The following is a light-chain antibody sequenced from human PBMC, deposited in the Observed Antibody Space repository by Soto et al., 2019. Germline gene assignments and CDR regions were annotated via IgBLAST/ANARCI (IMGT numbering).Light chain of an antibody. Sequence: DIQMTQSPSTLSASVGDRVTITCRASQYIHNYLAWYQQKPGEAPKLLIYEAANLESGVPSRFSGSGTGTEFTLTICSLQPDDFATYYCQQSNNYPWTFGQGTRVEI. J-gene: IGKJ1*01. CDR1: QYIHNY. CDR3: QQSNNYPWT. CDR2: EAA. V-gene: IGKV1-5*03.